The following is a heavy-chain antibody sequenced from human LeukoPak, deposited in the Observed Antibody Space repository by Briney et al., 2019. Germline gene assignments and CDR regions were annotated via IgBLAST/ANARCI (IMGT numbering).Heavy chain of an antibody. CDR2: IKQDGSEK. Sequence: GGSLRLSCTASGFTFSSYWMSRVRQAPGKGLEWVANIKQDGSEKYYVDSVKGRFTISRDNAKNSLYLQMNSPRAEDTAVYYCARDSRGAFDYWGQGTLVTVSS. J-gene: IGHJ4*02. D-gene: IGHD3-10*01. CDR1: GFTFSSYW. V-gene: IGHV3-7*01. CDR3: ARDSRGAFDY.